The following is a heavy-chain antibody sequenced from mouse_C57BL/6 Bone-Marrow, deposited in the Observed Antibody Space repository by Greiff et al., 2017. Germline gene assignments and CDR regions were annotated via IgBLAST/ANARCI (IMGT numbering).Heavy chain of an antibody. CDR2: ISSGGSYT. V-gene: IGHV5-6*02. D-gene: IGHD2-10*02. CDR3: ARQYGNPWYFEV. CDR1: GFTFSSYG. Sequence: DVMLVESGGDLVKPGGSLKLSCAASGFTFSSYGMSWVRQTPDKRLEWVATISSGGSYTYYTDSLKGRFTISRDNAKNTLYLQMSSLKSEDTAMYYFARQYGNPWYFEVWGTGTTVTVSS. J-gene: IGHJ1*03.